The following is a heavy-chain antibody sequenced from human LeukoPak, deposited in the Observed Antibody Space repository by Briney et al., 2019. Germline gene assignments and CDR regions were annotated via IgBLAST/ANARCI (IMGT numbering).Heavy chain of an antibody. V-gene: IGHV3-30*02. CDR2: IRHDGNNK. CDR3: AKDCSPNCYVHY. J-gene: IGHJ4*02. D-gene: IGHD2-2*01. Sequence: PGGSLRLSCAASGFSFSSYGMQWVRQAPGKGLEWVAFIRHDGNNKYYVDSVKGRFTISRDNSKNTMYLQMNSLRPEDTAVYYCAKDCSPNCYVHYWGQGILVTASS. CDR1: GFSFSSYG.